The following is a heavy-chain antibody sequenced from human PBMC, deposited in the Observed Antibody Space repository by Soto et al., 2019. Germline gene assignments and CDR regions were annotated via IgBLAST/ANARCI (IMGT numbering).Heavy chain of an antibody. CDR2: ISGSGGST. V-gene: IGHV3-23*01. CDR1: GFTFSSYA. Sequence: QPGGSLRLSCAASGFTFSSYAMSWVRQAPGKGLEWVSAISGSGGSTYYADSVKGRFTISRDNSKNTLYLQMNSLRAEDTAVYYCAKDGDDVVVVPAAISWFDPWGQGTLVTVSS. D-gene: IGHD2-2*01. J-gene: IGHJ5*02. CDR3: AKDGDDVVVVPAAISWFDP.